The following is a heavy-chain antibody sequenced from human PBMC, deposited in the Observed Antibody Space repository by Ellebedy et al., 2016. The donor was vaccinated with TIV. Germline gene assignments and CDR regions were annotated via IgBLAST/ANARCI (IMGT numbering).Heavy chain of an antibody. Sequence: SQTLSLTCAVYGGSFSGYYWSWIRQPPGKGLEWIGEINHSGSTNYNPSLKSRVTISVDTSRNQFSLTLSSVTAADTAVYYCARRDNTGYYYYWGQGTLVTVSS. CDR3: ARRDNTGYYYY. CDR2: INHSGST. CDR1: GGSFSGYY. J-gene: IGHJ4*02. D-gene: IGHD3-22*01. V-gene: IGHV4-34*01.